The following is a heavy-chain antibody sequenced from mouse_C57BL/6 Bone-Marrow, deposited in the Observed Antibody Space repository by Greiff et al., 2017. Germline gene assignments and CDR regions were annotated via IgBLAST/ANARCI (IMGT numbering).Heavy chain of an antibody. Sequence: VKLVESGPGLVQPSQSLSITCTVSGFSLTSYGVHWVRQSPGKGLEWLGVIWRGGSTDYNAAFMSRLSITKDNSKSQVFFKMNSLQADDTAIYYCAKRRLRRRDYYAKDYGGQGASVTVSS. CDR3: AKRRLRRRDYYAKDY. CDR2: IWRGGST. V-gene: IGHV2-5*01. J-gene: IGHJ4*01. D-gene: IGHD2-4*01. CDR1: GFSLTSYG.